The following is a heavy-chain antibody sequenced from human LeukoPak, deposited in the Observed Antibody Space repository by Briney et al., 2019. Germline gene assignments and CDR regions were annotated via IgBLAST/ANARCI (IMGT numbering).Heavy chain of an antibody. V-gene: IGHV3-30*02. CDR1: GLTFSASG. CDR3: AKDKANYYFDY. D-gene: IGHD4/OR15-4a*01. J-gene: IGHJ4*02. CDR2: IWSDGSNK. Sequence: GGSLRLSCVASGLTFSASGMHWVRQAPGKGLEWVAFIWSDGSNKYYADSVRGRFTISRDDSKNVVYLQMNSLRPEDTAVYYCAKDKANYYFDYWGQGTLVTVSS.